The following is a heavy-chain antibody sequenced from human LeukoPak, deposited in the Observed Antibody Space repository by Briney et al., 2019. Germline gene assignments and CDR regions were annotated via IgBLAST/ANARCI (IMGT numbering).Heavy chain of an antibody. J-gene: IGHJ4*02. CDR3: ARGGLSSAASFDY. V-gene: IGHV3-48*01. CDR1: GFTFSTYS. Sequence: PGGSLRLSCAASGFTFSTYSMNWVREAPGEGLEWVSYISSSSVTIYYADSVKGRFTISRDNAKNSLYLQMNSLRAEDTAVYYCARGGLSSAASFDYWGQGTLVTVSS. CDR2: ISSSSVTI. D-gene: IGHD6-19*01.